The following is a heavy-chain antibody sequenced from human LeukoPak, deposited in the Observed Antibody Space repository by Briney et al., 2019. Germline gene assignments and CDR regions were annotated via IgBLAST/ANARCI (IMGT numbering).Heavy chain of an antibody. D-gene: IGHD3-22*01. Sequence: GRSLRLSCAASGFTFSSYAMHWVRQAPGKGLEWVAVISYDGNNKYYADSVKGRFTISRDNSKNTLYLQMNSLRAEDTAVYYCARDRYDSSGYTGYGMDVWGQGTTVTVSS. J-gene: IGHJ6*02. CDR3: ARDRYDSSGYTGYGMDV. CDR1: GFTFSSYA. CDR2: ISYDGNNK. V-gene: IGHV3-30-3*01.